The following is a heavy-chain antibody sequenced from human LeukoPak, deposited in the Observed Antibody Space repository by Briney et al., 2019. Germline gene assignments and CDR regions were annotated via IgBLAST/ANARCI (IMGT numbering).Heavy chain of an antibody. CDR2: ITTSDGNT. D-gene: IGHD4-17*01. V-gene: IGHV3-23*01. Sequence: HSGGSLRLSCAASGFTFSSYTMSWVRQAPGKGLEWVSTITTSDGNTYYADSVKGRFTVSRDNSKNTLYLQMNSLRAEDTAVYYCAKDLRTTSGLGFFDYWGQGTLVTVSS. CDR3: AKDLRTTSGLGFFDY. J-gene: IGHJ4*02. CDR1: GFTFSSYT.